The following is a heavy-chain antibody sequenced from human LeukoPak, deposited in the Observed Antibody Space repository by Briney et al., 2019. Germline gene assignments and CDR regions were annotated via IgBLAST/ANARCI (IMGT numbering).Heavy chain of an antibody. CDR2: IYYRGST. CDR1: GGSISSSSYY. CDR3: ARQDCSGGDCYMWNWFDP. D-gene: IGHD2-15*01. J-gene: IGHJ5*02. V-gene: IGHV4-39*01. Sequence: SETLSLTCTVSGGSISSSSYYWGWIRQPPGKGLEWIGSIYYRGSTYYSPSLKSRVTISVDTSKNQFSLKLTSVTAADTAVYYCARQDCSGGDCYMWNWFDPWGQGTLVTVSS.